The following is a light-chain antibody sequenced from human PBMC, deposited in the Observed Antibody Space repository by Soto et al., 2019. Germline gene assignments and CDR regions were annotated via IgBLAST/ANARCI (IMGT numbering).Light chain of an antibody. CDR3: QSYDSSLSGYV. J-gene: IGLJ1*01. V-gene: IGLV1-40*01. CDR2: GNN. CDR1: SANIGAAYN. Sequence: QSFLRHPPSVSGAPGQRVTISCTGSSANIGAAYNVDWYQQLPGTAPKLLIYGNNNRPSGVPARFSGSKSGTSASLAIAGLQAEDEGDYYCQSYDSSLSGYVFGTGTKVTVL.